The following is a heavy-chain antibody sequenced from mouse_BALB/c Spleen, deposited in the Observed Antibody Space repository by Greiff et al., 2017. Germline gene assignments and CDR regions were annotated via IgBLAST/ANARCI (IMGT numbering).Heavy chain of an antibody. CDR3: ARGDDGWFAY. J-gene: IGHJ3*01. CDR2: ISNGGGST. V-gene: IGHV5-12-2*01. D-gene: IGHD2-3*01. Sequence: EVQRVESGGGLVQPGGSLKLSCAASGFTFSSYTMSWVRQTPEKRLEWVAYISNGGGSTYYPDTVKGRFTISRDNAKNTLYLQMSSLKSEDTAMYYCARGDDGWFAYWGQGTLVTVSA. CDR1: GFTFSSYT.